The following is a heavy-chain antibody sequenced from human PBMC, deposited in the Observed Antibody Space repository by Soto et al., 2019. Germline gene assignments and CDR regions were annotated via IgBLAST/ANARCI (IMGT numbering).Heavy chain of an antibody. J-gene: IGHJ4*02. CDR1: GFSLTTTGVG. V-gene: IGHV2-5*02. D-gene: IGHD6-6*01. Sequence: ITLKESGPTLVKPTQTLTLTCTFSGFSLTTTGVGVGWIRQPPGKALEWLALIYWDDDKRYSPSLKSRLTISKDTSKNQVVLTMTNIDPVDTATYYCAHRVDYSSSFSFDYWGQGTLVTVSS. CDR2: IYWDDDK. CDR3: AHRVDYSSSFSFDY.